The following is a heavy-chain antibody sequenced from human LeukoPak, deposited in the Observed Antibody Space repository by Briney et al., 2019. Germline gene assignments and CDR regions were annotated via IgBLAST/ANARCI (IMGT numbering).Heavy chain of an antibody. D-gene: IGHD3-16*01. Sequence: GGSLRLSCAASGFTFSSYGMHWVRQAPGKGLEWVAFIRYDGSNKYYADSVKGRFTISRDNSKNTLYVQMNSLRAEDTAVYYCAKGDYVRLWGTFDIWGQGTMATVSS. CDR3: AKGDYVRLWGTFDI. CDR1: GFTFSSYG. CDR2: IRYDGSNK. J-gene: IGHJ3*02. V-gene: IGHV3-30*02.